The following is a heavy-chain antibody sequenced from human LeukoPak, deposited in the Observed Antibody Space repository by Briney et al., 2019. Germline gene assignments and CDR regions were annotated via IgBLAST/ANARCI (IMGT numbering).Heavy chain of an antibody. CDR1: GGSFSGYY. J-gene: IGHJ4*02. V-gene: IGHV4-34*01. CDR2: INHSGST. Sequence: SETLSLTCAVYGGSFSGYYWSWIRQPPGKGLEWIGEINHSGSTNYNPSLKSRVTISVDTSKNQFSLKLSSVTAAGTAVYYCARDGDYLGQGTLVTVSS. CDR3: ARDGDY.